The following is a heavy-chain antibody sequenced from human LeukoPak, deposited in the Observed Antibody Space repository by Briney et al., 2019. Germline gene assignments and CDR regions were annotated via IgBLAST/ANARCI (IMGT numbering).Heavy chain of an antibody. CDR3: ARHAGIAVAGDTDY. Sequence: PSQTLSLTCAVSGASFSSGGYSWSWIRQPPGKGLEWIGYIYYTGSTYYNPSLKSRFTISLDTSKTQFSLKVSSVTVADTAVYYCARHAGIAVAGDTDYWGQGTLVTVSS. V-gene: IGHV4-30-4*07. CDR1: GASFSSGGYS. CDR2: IYYTGST. J-gene: IGHJ4*02. D-gene: IGHD6-19*01.